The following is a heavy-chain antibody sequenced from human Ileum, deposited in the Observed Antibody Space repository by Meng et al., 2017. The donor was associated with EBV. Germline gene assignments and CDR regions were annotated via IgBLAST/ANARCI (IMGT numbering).Heavy chain of an antibody. CDR3: SRDLAGPFDD. V-gene: IGHV3-74*03. CDR1: AFTFSTYG. J-gene: IGHJ4*02. CDR2: INEKGGTT. Sequence: VEAGGLIVWPGGPLPFSLAVPAFTFSTYGMHWARQAPGKGLVWFSLINEKGGTTTYADSVRGRFTISRDNTKNTLYLEMNNLRDDDTAVYFCSRDLAGPFDDWGQGTLVTVSS.